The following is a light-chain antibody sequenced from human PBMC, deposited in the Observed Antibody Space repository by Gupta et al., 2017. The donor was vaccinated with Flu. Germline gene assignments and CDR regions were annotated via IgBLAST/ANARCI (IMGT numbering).Light chain of an antibody. CDR3: HQHDSFPQT. CDR2: AAS. Sequence: VIWVSESPSLLSASTGDGVTISCRMSQGISSYLAWCQQKPGTAPELLIYAASTLQSGVPSRCSGSGSGTDVTIPISCLQYEDVAAYYCHQHDSFPQTFGQGTKVEIK. J-gene: IGKJ1*01. V-gene: IGKV1D-8*01. CDR1: QGISSY.